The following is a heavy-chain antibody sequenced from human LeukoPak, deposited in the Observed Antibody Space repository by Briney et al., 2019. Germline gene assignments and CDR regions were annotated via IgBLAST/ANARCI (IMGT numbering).Heavy chain of an antibody. V-gene: IGHV1-2*02. J-gene: IGHJ4*02. Sequence: AASVKVSCKASGYTFTGHYLHWVRQAPGQGLEWMGWINPKNAGTNFAQRFQGRVTMTRDTSISTVYMELSRLRSDDTAVYYCAREGNGDTDYWGQGTLVTVSS. CDR2: INPKNAGT. CDR1: GYTFTGHY. D-gene: IGHD4-17*01. CDR3: AREGNGDTDY.